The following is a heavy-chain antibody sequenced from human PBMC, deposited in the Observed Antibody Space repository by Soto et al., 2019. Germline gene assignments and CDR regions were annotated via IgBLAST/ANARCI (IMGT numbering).Heavy chain of an antibody. V-gene: IGHV4-31*03. D-gene: IGHD3-9*01. CDR2: IYYSGST. CDR1: GGSISSGGYY. J-gene: IGHJ4*02. CDR3: ARVYLDIFTGHSQVFYY. Sequence: SETLSLTCTVSGGSISSGGYYWSWIRQHPGKGLEWIGYIYYSGSTYYNPSLKSRVTISVDTSKNQFSLKLSSVTAADTAVYYCARVYLDIFTGHSQVFYYWGQRTLVTVSS.